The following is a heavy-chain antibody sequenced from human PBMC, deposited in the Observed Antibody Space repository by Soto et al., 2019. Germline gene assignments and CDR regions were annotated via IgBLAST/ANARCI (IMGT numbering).Heavy chain of an antibody. D-gene: IGHD3-3*01. V-gene: IGHV4-31*03. Sequence: TVSGGSISSGGYYWSWIRQHPGKGLEWIGYIYYSGSTYYNPSLKSRVTISVDTSKNQFSLKLSSVTAADTAVYYCATHRDDFWSGYYELDAFDIWGQGTMVTVSS. CDR2: IYYSGST. CDR1: GGSISSGGYY. CDR3: ATHRDDFWSGYYELDAFDI. J-gene: IGHJ3*02.